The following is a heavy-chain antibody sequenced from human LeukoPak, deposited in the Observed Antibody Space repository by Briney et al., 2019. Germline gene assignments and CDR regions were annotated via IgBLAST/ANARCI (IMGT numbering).Heavy chain of an antibody. Sequence: AGGSLRLSCAASGFTFTKYWMTWVRQAPGKGLGWVGNIKQDGSDKNYMDSVKGRFTISRDNTKNSVYLQMSSLRAEDTAVYYCAREVWGPEYWGQGTLVTVSS. CDR3: AREVWGPEY. D-gene: IGHD1-14*01. J-gene: IGHJ4*02. CDR2: IKQDGSDK. V-gene: IGHV3-7*01. CDR1: GFTFTKYW.